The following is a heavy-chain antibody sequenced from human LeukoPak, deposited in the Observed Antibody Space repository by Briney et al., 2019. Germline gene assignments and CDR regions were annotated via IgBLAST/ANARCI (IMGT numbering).Heavy chain of an antibody. Sequence: EASVKVSCKSSGFTFTDEYIHWVRQAPGQGLEWMGWINPYSGAINYAQKFQGRVTLTRDTSISTAYMELSRLTSGDTAVYCCARDPKSQLLLDYWGQGTLVTVSS. V-gene: IGHV1-2*02. J-gene: IGHJ4*02. D-gene: IGHD2-2*01. CDR2: INPYSGAI. CDR3: ARDPKSQLLLDY. CDR1: GFTFTDEY.